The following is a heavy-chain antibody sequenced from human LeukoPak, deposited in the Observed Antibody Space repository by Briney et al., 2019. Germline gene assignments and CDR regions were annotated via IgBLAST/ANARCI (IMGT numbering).Heavy chain of an antibody. CDR2: INPNSGGT. Sequence: ASVKVSCKASGYTFTGYYMHWVRQAPGQGLEWMGWINPNSGGTNYAQKFQGGVTMTRDTSISTAYMELSRLRSDDTAVYYCARDFGLWGARGYSYGDFDYWGQGTLVTVSS. V-gene: IGHV1-2*02. J-gene: IGHJ4*02. CDR1: GYTFTGYY. CDR3: ARDFGLWGARGYSYGDFDY. D-gene: IGHD5-18*01.